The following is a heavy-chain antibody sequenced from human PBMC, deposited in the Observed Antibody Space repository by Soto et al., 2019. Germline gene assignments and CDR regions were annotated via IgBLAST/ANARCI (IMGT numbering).Heavy chain of an antibody. J-gene: IGHJ6*02. D-gene: IGHD6-25*01. CDR1: GFPFSSYA. V-gene: IGHV3-30-3*01. CDR3: ARDVARIAAVGLWGKKEYYYYGMDV. Sequence: GGSLRLSCAASGFPFSSYAMYWVRQAPGKGLEWVTIISYDGSNKYYADSVKGRFTISRDNSKNTLYLQLNSLRAEDTAVYYCARDVARIAAVGLWGKKEYYYYGMDVWGQGTTVTVSS. CDR2: ISYDGSNK.